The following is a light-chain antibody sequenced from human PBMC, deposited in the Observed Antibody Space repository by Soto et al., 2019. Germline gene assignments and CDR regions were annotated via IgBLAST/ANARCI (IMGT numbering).Light chain of an antibody. J-gene: IGLJ2*01. CDR2: VDTDGSH. CDR3: QTWGAGIVV. CDR1: SGHINYA. Sequence: QSVLTQSPSASASLGASVKLTCTLSSGHINYAVAWHQQQPEKGPRYLMKVDTDGSHNKGGGIPDRFSGSSSGAERYLTISSLQSEDEADYYCQTWGAGIVVFGGGTKLTVL. V-gene: IGLV4-69*01.